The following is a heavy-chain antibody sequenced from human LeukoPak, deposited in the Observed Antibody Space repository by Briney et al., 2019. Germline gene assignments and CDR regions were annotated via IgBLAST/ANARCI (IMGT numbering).Heavy chain of an antibody. J-gene: IGHJ4*02. CDR3: ARDTPDGSIDY. D-gene: IGHD1-26*01. CDR1: GFTFSSYG. CDR2: IWYDGSNK. Sequence: GGSLRLSCAASGFTFSSYGMHWVRQAPGKGLEWVAVIWYDGSNKYYADSVKGRFTISRDNSKNTLYLQMNSLKAEDTAVYYCARDTPDGSIDYWGQGTLVTVSS. V-gene: IGHV3-30*19.